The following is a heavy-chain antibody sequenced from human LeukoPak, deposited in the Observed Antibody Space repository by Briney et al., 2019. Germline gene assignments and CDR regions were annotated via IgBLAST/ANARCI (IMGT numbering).Heavy chain of an antibody. D-gene: IGHD6-19*01. CDR3: ARRDEGSGWYSVDY. J-gene: IGHJ4*02. V-gene: IGHV3-21*01. CDR1: GFTFSSYS. Sequence: GGSLRLSCAASGFTFSSYSMNWVRQAPGKGLEWVSSISSSSSYIYYADSVKDRFTISRDNAKNSLYLQMNSLRAEDTAVYYCARRDEGSGWYSVDYWGQGTLVTVSS. CDR2: ISSSSSYI.